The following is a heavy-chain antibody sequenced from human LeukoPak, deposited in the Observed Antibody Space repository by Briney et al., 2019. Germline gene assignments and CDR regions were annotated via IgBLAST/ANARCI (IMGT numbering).Heavy chain of an antibody. CDR1: GFTFSSYW. Sequence: GGSLRFSCAASGFTFSSYWMHWVRQAPGKGLVWVSRIKSDGSSTSYADSVKGRFTISRDNAKNTVYLQMNSLRAEDTAVYYCATSRTFDYWGQGTLVTVSS. CDR2: IKSDGSST. V-gene: IGHV3-74*01. CDR3: ATSRTFDY. J-gene: IGHJ4*02.